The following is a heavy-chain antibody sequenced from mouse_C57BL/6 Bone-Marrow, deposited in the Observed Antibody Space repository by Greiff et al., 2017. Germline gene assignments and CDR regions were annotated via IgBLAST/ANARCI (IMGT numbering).Heavy chain of an antibody. J-gene: IGHJ3*01. CDR1: GFTFSDYG. D-gene: IGHD2-1*01. CDR3: ARDGNLAWFAY. Sequence: EVKLMESGGGLVQPGGSLKLSCAASGFTFSDYGMAWVRQAPRKGPEWVAFISNLAYSLYYADTVTGRFTISRENAKNTLYLEMSSLRSEDTAMYYCARDGNLAWFAYWGQGTLGTVSA. CDR2: ISNLAYSL. V-gene: IGHV5-15*01.